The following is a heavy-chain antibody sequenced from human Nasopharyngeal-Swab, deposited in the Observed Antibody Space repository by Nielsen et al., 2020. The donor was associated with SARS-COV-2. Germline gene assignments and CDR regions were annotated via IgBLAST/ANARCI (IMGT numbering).Heavy chain of an antibody. CDR3: ARDVAGADSA. J-gene: IGHJ5*02. D-gene: IGHD2-21*01. CDR1: GFTFNTYH. Sequence: GESLKISCAASGFTFNTYHMNWVRQVPGKGLVWVSRIDTDGSTTDHADSVKGRFTISRDNAKNTLYLQMNNLRAEDTALYYCARDVAGADSAWGQGTLVTVSS. CDR2: IDTDGSTT. V-gene: IGHV3-74*01.